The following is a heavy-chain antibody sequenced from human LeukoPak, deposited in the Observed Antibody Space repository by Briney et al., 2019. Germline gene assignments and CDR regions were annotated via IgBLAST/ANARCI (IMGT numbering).Heavy chain of an antibody. Sequence: SVKVSCKASGFTFTSSAMQWVRQARGQRLEWIGWIVVGSGNTNYAQKFQERVTITRDMSTSTAYMELSSLRSEDTAVYYCAAETTYVWGSSDFDYWGQGTLVTVSS. D-gene: IGHD3-16*01. CDR3: AAETTYVWGSSDFDY. J-gene: IGHJ4*02. V-gene: IGHV1-58*02. CDR2: IVVGSGNT. CDR1: GFTFTSSA.